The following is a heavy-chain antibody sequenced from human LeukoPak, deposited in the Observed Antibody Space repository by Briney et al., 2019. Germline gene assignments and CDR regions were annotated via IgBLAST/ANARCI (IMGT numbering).Heavy chain of an antibody. CDR3: AKSDDYGDY. Sequence: PGGSLRLSCAPSGFIFEDYGMHWVRQAPGKGLEWVSGINWNGGSTGYADSVKGRFTISRDNAKNSLYLQMNSLRAEDTALYYCAKSDDYGDYWGQGTLVTVSS. CDR2: INWNGGST. V-gene: IGHV3-20*04. CDR1: GFIFEDYG. J-gene: IGHJ4*02.